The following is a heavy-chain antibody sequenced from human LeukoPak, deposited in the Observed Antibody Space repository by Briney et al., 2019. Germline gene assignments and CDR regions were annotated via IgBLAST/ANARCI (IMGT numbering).Heavy chain of an antibody. CDR2: IYTSGST. Sequence: SETLSLTCTVSGVSISSYYWSWIRQPPGKGLEWIGYIYTSGSTNYNPSLKSRVTISVDTSKNQFSLKLSSVTAADTAVYYCARSSGSYSFDYWGQGTLVTVSS. J-gene: IGHJ4*02. D-gene: IGHD1-26*01. CDR1: GVSISSYY. V-gene: IGHV4-4*09. CDR3: ARSSGSYSFDY.